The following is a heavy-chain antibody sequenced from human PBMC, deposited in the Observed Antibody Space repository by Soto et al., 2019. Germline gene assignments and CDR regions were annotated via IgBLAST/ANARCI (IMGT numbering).Heavy chain of an antibody. D-gene: IGHD2-21*02. CDR3: ARHLSGYCGGDCYSPGWFDP. V-gene: IGHV1-69*13. CDR2: IIPIFGTA. CDR1: GGTFSSYA. Sequence: ASVKVSCKASGGTFSSYAISWVRQAPGQGLEWMGGIIPIFGTANYAQKFQGRVTITADESTSTAYMELSSLRSEDTAVYYCARHLSGYCGGDCYSPGWFDPWGQGTLVTVS. J-gene: IGHJ5*02.